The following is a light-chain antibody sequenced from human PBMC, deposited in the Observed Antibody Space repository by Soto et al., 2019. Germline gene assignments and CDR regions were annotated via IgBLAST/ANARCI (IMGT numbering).Light chain of an antibody. Sequence: DVVMTQSPLSLPVTLGQPASISCRSSQSLIHSDGSTYLSWFQQRPGQSPRRLIYEVSDRDSGVPDRFSGSGSGTDLRLKISRVEAEDVGVYYCLQGTHWPWTFGQGTEVEIK. V-gene: IGKV2-30*02. CDR2: EVS. CDR1: QSLIHSDGSTY. J-gene: IGKJ1*01. CDR3: LQGTHWPWT.